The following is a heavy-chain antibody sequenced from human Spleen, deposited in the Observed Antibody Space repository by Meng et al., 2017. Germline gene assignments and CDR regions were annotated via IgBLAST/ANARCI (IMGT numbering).Heavy chain of an antibody. CDR2: INHSGST. Sequence: QGQLQQWGEGLLKPSWTLSLTCVVSGGSFSDYYWSWIRQPPGKGLEWIGEINHSGSTNYNPSLESRATISVDTSQNNLSLKLSSVTAADSAVYYCARGPTTMAHDFDYWGQGTLVTVFS. V-gene: IGHV4-34*01. CDR1: GGSFSDYY. J-gene: IGHJ4*02. CDR3: ARGPTTMAHDFDY. D-gene: IGHD4-11*01.